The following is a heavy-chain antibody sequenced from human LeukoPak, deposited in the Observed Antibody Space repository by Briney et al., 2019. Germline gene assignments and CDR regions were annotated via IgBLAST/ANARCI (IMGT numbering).Heavy chain of an antibody. CDR2: IYYSGST. V-gene: IGHV4-30-4*01. CDR1: GGSISSGDYF. J-gene: IGHJ6*02. Sequence: SETLSLTCIVSGGSISSGDYFWSWIRQPPGKGPEWIGYIYYSGSTYSNPSLKSRVTISVDTSKNQFSLKLSSVTAADTAVYYCARAYCSGGSCYRAYYYGMDVWAKGPRSPSP. CDR3: ARAYCSGGSCYRAYYYGMDV. D-gene: IGHD2-15*01.